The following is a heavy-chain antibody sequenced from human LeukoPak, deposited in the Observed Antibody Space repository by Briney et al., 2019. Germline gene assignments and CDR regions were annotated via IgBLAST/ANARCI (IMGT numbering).Heavy chain of an antibody. D-gene: IGHD6-13*01. CDR3: QSIAAAGGPDY. J-gene: IGHJ4*02. V-gene: IGHV4-34*01. CDR1: GGSFSGYY. Sequence: AETLSLTCAVYGGSFSGYYWSWIRQPPGKVLEWIGEINHSGSTNYNPSLKSRVTISVDTSKNQFSLKLSSVTAADTAVYYCQSIAAAGGPDYWGQGTLVTVSS. CDR2: INHSGST.